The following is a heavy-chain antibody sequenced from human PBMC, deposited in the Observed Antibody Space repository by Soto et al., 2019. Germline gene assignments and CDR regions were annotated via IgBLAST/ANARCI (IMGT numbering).Heavy chain of an antibody. J-gene: IGHJ4*02. CDR2: IIPGFGTA. Sequence: QVQLVQSGAEVKKPGSSVKVSCKVSGGTFSSFAISWVRQAPGQGLEWMGGIIPGFGTASYAQKFQGRVTIIADEFTSTAYMDPSSLRSEDTAVYYCAREGGGSYSPPKDWGQGTLVTVSS. V-gene: IGHV1-69*01. CDR3: AREGGGSYSPPKD. CDR1: GGTFSSFA. D-gene: IGHD3-10*01.